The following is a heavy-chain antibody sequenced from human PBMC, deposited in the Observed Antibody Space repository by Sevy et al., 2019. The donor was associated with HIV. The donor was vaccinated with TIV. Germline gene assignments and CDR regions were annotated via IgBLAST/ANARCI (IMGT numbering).Heavy chain of an antibody. D-gene: IGHD3-16*01. J-gene: IGHJ3*02. V-gene: IGHV3-48*01. CDR3: ARDKMGGSFDI. CDR1: GFTFSSYD. CDR2: ITTSGGTI. Sequence: GGCLRLSCAASGFTFSSYDMNWVRQAPGKGLEWVSFITTSGGTIYYADSVKGRFTVSRDSAENSLYLQMNSLRVEDTAVYYCARDKMGGSFDIWGQGTMVTVSS.